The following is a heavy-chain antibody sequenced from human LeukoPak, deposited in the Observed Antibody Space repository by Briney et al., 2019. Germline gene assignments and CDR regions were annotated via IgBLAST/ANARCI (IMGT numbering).Heavy chain of an antibody. CDR3: ARDRNNWNPYFDY. D-gene: IGHD1-20*01. CDR2: ISSSSYI. J-gene: IGHJ4*02. CDR1: GFTFSSYS. V-gene: IGHV3-21*01. Sequence: PGGSLRLSCAASGFTFSSYSMNWVRQAPGKGLEWVSSISSSSYIYYADSVKGRFTISRDNAKNSLYLQMNSLRAEDTAVYYCARDRNNWNPYFDYWGQGTLVTVSS.